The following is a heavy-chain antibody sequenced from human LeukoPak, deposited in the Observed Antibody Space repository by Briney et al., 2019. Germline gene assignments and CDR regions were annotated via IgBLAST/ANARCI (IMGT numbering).Heavy chain of an antibody. CDR1: GGTFSSYA. Sequence: GSSVKVSCKASGGTFSSYAISWVRRAPGQELEWMGGIIPIFGTANYAQKFQGRVTITADESTSTAYMELSRLRSDDTAVYYCARVPFPCSSTSCPHWYFDLWGRGTLATVSS. CDR3: ARVPFPCSSTSCPHWYFDL. D-gene: IGHD2-2*01. V-gene: IGHV1-69*01. J-gene: IGHJ2*01. CDR2: IIPIFGTA.